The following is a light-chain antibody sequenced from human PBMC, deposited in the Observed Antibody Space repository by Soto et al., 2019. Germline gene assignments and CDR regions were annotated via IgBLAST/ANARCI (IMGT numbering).Light chain of an antibody. CDR3: QQYFSPPLT. CDR1: QSVFYSSNNKNY. Sequence: DIVMSQSPDSLAVSLGERATINCKSSQSVFYSSNNKNYLAWYQQKPGQPPKLLISWASTRESGVPDRFSGSGSGAVFTLTISSLQAEDVAFYYCQQYFSPPLTFGGGTKVEIK. CDR2: WAS. J-gene: IGKJ4*01. V-gene: IGKV4-1*01.